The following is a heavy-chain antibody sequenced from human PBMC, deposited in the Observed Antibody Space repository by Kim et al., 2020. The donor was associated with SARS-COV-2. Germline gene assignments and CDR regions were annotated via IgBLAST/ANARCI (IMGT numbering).Heavy chain of an antibody. J-gene: IGHJ3*02. V-gene: IGHV4-39*01. CDR1: GGSISSSSYY. Sequence: SETLSLTCTVSGGSISSSSYYWGWIRQPPGKGLEWIGSIYYSGSTYYNPSLKSRVTISVDTSKNQFSLKLSSVTAADTAVYYCATLWFGEVNAFDIWGQGTMVTVSS. CDR2: IYYSGST. D-gene: IGHD3-10*01. CDR3: ATLWFGEVNAFDI.